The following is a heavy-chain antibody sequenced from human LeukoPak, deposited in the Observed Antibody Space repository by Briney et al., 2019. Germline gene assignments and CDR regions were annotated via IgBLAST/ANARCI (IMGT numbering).Heavy chain of an antibody. CDR3: AREEGYCSSTSCYNWFDP. V-gene: IGHV1-18*01. D-gene: IGHD2-2*01. Sequence: ASVKVSCKASGYTFTSYGISWVRQAPGQGLEWMGWISAYNGNTNYAQKFQGRVTMTRDTSISTAYMELSRLRSDDTAVYYCAREEGYCSSTSCYNWFDPWGQGTLVTVSS. CDR1: GYTFTSYG. J-gene: IGHJ5*02. CDR2: ISAYNGNT.